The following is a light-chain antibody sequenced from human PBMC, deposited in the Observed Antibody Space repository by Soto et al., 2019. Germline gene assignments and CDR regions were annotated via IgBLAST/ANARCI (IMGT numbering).Light chain of an antibody. J-gene: IGLJ1*01. CDR3: TSHAGTNNFPYV. CDR1: NSDVGSYNY. CDR2: EVS. Sequence: QSVLTQPASVSGSPGQSITISCTGTNSDVGSYNYVSWYQQHPGKAPKLLIYEVSNRPSGVSNRFSASKSGNTASLTVSGLQAEDEADYYCTSHAGTNNFPYVFGTGTKVTVL. V-gene: IGLV2-14*01.